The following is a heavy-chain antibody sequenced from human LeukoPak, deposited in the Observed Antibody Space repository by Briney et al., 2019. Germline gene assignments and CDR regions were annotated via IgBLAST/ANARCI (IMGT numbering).Heavy chain of an antibody. CDR3: ARASDDWYGDAFDI. Sequence: PGGSLRLSCAASGFTFSSYSMNWVRQAPGKGLEWVSSISSSSSYIYYADSVKGRFTISRDNSKNTLYLQMNSLRAEDTAVYYCARASDDWYGDAFDIWGQGTMVTVSS. J-gene: IGHJ3*02. CDR1: GFTFSSYS. D-gene: IGHD3-9*01. V-gene: IGHV3-21*01. CDR2: ISSSSSYI.